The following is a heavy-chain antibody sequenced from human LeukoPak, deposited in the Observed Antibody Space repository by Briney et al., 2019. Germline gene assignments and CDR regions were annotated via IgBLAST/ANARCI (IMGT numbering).Heavy chain of an antibody. J-gene: IGHJ6*03. Sequence: NPGGSLRLSCVASGFSFSDYYMSWIRQAPGKGLEWVSYIGSTIYYADSVKGRFTISRDNAKNSLYLQMNSLRAGDTAVYYCARDRGIVGTTGYYYMDVWGKGTTVTVSS. CDR1: GFSFSDYY. CDR3: ARDRGIVGTTGYYYMDV. CDR2: IGSTI. V-gene: IGHV3-11*04. D-gene: IGHD1-26*01.